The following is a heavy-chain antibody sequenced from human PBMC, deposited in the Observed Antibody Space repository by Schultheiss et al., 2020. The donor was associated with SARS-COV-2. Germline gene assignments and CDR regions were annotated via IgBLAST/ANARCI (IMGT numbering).Heavy chain of an antibody. CDR2: INHSGST. CDR1: GGSFSGYY. V-gene: IGHV4-34*01. CDR3: ARHDDFWSGYYN. J-gene: IGHJ4*02. D-gene: IGHD3-3*01. Sequence: SETLSLTCAVYGGSFSGYYWSWIRQPPGKGLEWNGEINHSGSTNYNPSLKSRVTISVDTSKNQFSLKLSSVTAADTAVYYCARHDDFWSGYYNWGQGTLVTVSS.